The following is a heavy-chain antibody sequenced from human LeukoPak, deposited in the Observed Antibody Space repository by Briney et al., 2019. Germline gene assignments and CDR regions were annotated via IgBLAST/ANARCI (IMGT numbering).Heavy chain of an antibody. V-gene: IGHV4-34*01. CDR1: GGSFSGYY. CDR2: INHSGST. J-gene: IGHJ4*02. Sequence: SETLSLTCAVYGGSFSGYYWSWIRQPPGKGLEWIGEINHSGSTNYNPSLKSRVTISVDTSKNQFSLKLSSVTAADTAVYYCARVYYYDTSFAAGGYYFDYWGQGTLVTVSS. D-gene: IGHD3-22*01. CDR3: ARVYYYDTSFAAGGYYFDY.